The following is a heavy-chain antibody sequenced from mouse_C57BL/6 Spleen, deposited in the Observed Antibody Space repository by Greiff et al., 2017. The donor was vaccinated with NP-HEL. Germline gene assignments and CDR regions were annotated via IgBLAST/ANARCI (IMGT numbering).Heavy chain of an antibody. Sequence: VQLQQSGPGLVQPSQSLSITCTVSGFSLTSYGVHWVRQSPGKGLEWLGVIWRGGSTDYNAAFMSRLSITKDNSKSQVFFKMNSLQADDTAIYYCAKISGIYYGNDYYAMDYWGQGTSVTVSS. CDR1: GFSLTSYG. CDR2: IWRGGST. CDR3: AKISGIYYGNDYYAMDY. V-gene: IGHV2-5*01. J-gene: IGHJ4*01. D-gene: IGHD2-1*01.